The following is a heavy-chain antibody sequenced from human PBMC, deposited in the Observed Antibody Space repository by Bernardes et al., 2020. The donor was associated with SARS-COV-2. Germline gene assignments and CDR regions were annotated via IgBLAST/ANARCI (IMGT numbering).Heavy chain of an antibody. CDR2: VSYSGST. D-gene: IGHD3-3*01. J-gene: IGHJ4*02. V-gene: IGHV4-39*01. CDR1: GGPFSTTFYY. CDR3: AGEIPISGVVFDY. Sequence: SETLSLTCNVSGGPFSTTFYYWGWVRQSPGKGLEWIASVSYSGSTYFNPSLKSRVSISVDTSKNQLSLKLSSVTAADTAVYYCAGEIPISGVVFDYWGQGTLVTVSS.